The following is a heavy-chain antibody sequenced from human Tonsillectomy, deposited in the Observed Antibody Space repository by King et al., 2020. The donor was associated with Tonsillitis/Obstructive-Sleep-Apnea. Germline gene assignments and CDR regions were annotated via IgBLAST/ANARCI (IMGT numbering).Heavy chain of an antibody. V-gene: IGHV3-23*04. CDR2: IGGSGRTT. CDR1: GFTVNSYG. CDR3: AKAIDTVTTGC. Sequence: VQLVESGGGLVQPGGSLRLSCAASGFTVNSYGMTWVRQAPGKGLEWISAIGGSGRTTYYADSVKGRFTISRDNSKNTLYLQMNSLRAEDTAVYYCAKAIDTVTTGCWGQGTLVIVSS. J-gene: IGHJ4*02. D-gene: IGHD4-17*01.